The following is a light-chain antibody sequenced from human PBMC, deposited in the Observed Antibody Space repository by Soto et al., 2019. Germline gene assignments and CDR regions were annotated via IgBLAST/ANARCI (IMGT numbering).Light chain of an antibody. V-gene: IGKV1-6*01. CDR3: QQYNNWPSS. Sequence: GDRVTITCRASQYIRHDLGWYQQKPGKAPKLLIYTASTLESGVPSRFSGSGSGTDFSLTISSLQPDDFATYYCQQYNNWPSSFGQGTRLEIK. CDR2: TAS. CDR1: QYIRHD. J-gene: IGKJ5*01.